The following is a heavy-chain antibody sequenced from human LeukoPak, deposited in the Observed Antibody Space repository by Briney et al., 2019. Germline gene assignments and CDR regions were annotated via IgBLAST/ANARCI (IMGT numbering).Heavy chain of an antibody. D-gene: IGHD3-22*01. CDR1: GFTFSSYA. CDR2: ISSNGGST. J-gene: IGHJ4*02. Sequence: GGSLRLSCAAPGFTFSSYAMHWVRQAPGKGLEYVSAISSNGGSTYYANSVKGRFTISRDNSKDTLYLQMGGLRAEDMAVYYCARDGGTKGGYYFYFDYWGQGTLVTVSS. CDR3: ARDGGTKGGYYFYFDY. V-gene: IGHV3-64*01.